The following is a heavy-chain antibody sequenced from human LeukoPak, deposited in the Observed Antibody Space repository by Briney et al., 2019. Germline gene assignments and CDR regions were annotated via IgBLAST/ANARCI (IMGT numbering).Heavy chain of an antibody. CDR3: ANTLSGYSYADSGY. CDR2: IYSGGST. Sequence: PGGSLRLSCAASGFSVTNYSMSWVRLAPGKGLEYVSLIYSGGSTYHADSVRGRFTISRDNSKNTVYLQMNSLRVEDTAVYYCANTLSGYSYADSGYWGQGTLVTVSS. J-gene: IGHJ4*02. V-gene: IGHV3-66*01. D-gene: IGHD5-18*01. CDR1: GFSVTNYS.